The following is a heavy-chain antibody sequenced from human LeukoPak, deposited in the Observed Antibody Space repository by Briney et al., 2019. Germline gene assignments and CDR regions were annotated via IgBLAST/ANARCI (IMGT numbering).Heavy chain of an antibody. V-gene: IGHV5-51*01. Sequence: GESLKISCKTSGYSFTDHWLAWVRQMPGKGLQWMGIIDADDSDTRYSPSSQGQVTISADKSINTAYLQWSSLKASDTAMFYCARGFYDFDYWGQGTLVTVSS. CDR3: ARGFYDFDY. CDR1: GYSFTDHW. J-gene: IGHJ4*02. D-gene: IGHD3-3*01. CDR2: IDADDSDT.